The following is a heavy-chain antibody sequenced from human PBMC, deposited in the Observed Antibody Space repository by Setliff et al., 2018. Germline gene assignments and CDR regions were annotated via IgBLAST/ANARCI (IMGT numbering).Heavy chain of an antibody. Sequence: ASVKVSCKASGYTFTTYAMGWMRQAPGQRLEWMGWINTNTGNPSYAQGFTGRFVFSLDTSVSTAYLQISSLKPEDTAVYYCARASRFGTVKWRGDYYMDAWGKGTTVTVSS. V-gene: IGHV7-4-1*02. D-gene: IGHD3-10*01. J-gene: IGHJ6*03. CDR1: GYTFTTYA. CDR3: ARASRFGTVKWRGDYYMDA. CDR2: INTNTGNP.